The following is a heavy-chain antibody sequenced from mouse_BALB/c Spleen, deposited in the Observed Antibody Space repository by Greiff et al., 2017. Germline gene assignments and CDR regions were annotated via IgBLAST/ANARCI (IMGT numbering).Heavy chain of an antibody. CDR2: INPNNGGT. CDR3: AKRYSPLYAMDY. CDR1: GYTFTDYN. V-gene: IGHV1-18*01. J-gene: IGHJ4*01. Sequence: EVQLQQSGPELVKPGASVKIPCKASGYTFTDYNMDWVKQSHGKSLEWIGDINPNNGGTIYNQKFKGKATLTVDKSSSTAYMELRSLTSEDTAVYYCAKRYSPLYAMDYWGQGTSVTVSS.